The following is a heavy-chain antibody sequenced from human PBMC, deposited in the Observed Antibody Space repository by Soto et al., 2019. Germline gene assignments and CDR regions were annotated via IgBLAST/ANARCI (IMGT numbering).Heavy chain of an antibody. CDR3: ANERHSCGSRDY. Sequence: SVRISLTLSVAGASTSSSYWTCVRQSADKRLEWIGRISGVTGTTNYNPSLKSPVSMSRDTSRTRLSQSQSSVTAADTAVYFCANERHSCGSRDYWGQGTPVT. CDR1: GASTSSSY. CDR2: ISGVTGTT. J-gene: IGHJ4*02. V-gene: IGHV4-4*07. D-gene: IGHD3-22*01.